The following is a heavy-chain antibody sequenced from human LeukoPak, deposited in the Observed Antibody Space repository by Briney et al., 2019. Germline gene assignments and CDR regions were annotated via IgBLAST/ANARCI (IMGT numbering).Heavy chain of an antibody. CDR3: ARGRLTMIVVVDFDI. J-gene: IGHJ3*02. CDR1: GGSFNGYY. V-gene: IGHV4-34*01. CDR2: INHSRST. D-gene: IGHD3-22*01. Sequence: PSETLSLTCAVYGGSFNGYYWSWIRQPPGKGLEWIGEINHSRSTNYNPSLKSRVTISVDTSKNQFSLKLSPVTAADTAVYYCARGRLTMIVVVDFDIWGQGTMVTVSS.